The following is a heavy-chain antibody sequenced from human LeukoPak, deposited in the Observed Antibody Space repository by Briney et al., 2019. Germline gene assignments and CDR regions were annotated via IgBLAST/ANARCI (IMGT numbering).Heavy chain of an antibody. J-gene: IGHJ4*02. D-gene: IGHD1-26*01. V-gene: IGHV1-24*01. CDR3: AAIHRPSGSYYFDY. CDR2: FDPEDGET. CDR1: GYTLTELS. Sequence: ASVKVSCKVSGYTLTELSIHWVRQAPGKGLEWMGGFDPEDGETIYAQKFQGRVTMTEDTSTDTAYMELSSLRSEDTAVYYCAAIHRPSGSYYFDYWGQGTLVTVSS.